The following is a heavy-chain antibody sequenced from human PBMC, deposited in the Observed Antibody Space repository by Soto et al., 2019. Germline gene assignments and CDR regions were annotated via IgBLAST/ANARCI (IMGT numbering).Heavy chain of an antibody. Sequence: PSETLSLTCTVSGGSISGDYYWNWIRQAPGKGLEWIGYVYHTGSTYHNPSLKSRGSISVDTSNNQFSLKLSSVTAADTAVYFCAREHYDITGNRIASWGQGIPVTVSS. CDR1: GGSISGDYY. J-gene: IGHJ5*01. V-gene: IGHV4-30-4*01. CDR2: VYHTGST. CDR3: AREHYDITGNRIAS. D-gene: IGHD3-22*01.